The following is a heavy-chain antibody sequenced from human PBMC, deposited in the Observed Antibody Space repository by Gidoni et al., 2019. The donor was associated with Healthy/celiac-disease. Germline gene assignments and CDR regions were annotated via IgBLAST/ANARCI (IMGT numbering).Heavy chain of an antibody. J-gene: IGHJ4*02. CDR1: GFTFSSNS. V-gene: IGHV3-21*01. CDR3: ARVITPIYYDSSGRLDY. CDR2: ISSSSSYI. D-gene: IGHD3-22*01. Sequence: EVQLVESGGGLVKPGGSLRLSCAASGFTFSSNSMNWVRQAPGKGLEWVSSISSSSSYIYYADSVKGRFTISRDNAKNSLYLQMNSLRAEDTAVYYCARVITPIYYDSSGRLDYWGQGTLVTVSS.